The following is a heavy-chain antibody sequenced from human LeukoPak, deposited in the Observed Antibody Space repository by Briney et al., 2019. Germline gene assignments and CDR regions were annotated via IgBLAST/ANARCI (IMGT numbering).Heavy chain of an antibody. J-gene: IGHJ4*02. Sequence: SQTLSLTCTVSGGSISIGGYYWSWIRQPPGKGLEWIGEINHSGSTNYNPSLKSRVTISVDTSKNQFSLKLSSVTAADTAVYYCARGLAGATSRLCDYWGQGTLVTVSS. CDR2: INHSGST. V-gene: IGHV4-34*01. D-gene: IGHD1-26*01. CDR3: ARGLAGATSRLCDY. CDR1: GGSISIGGYY.